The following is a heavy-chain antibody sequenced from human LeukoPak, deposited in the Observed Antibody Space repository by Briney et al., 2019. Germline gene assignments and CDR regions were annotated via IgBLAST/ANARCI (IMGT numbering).Heavy chain of an antibody. CDR2: INSDGRST. V-gene: IGHV3-74*01. D-gene: IGHD3-22*01. J-gene: IGHJ4*02. Sequence: RGALRHSCAAPGFTFSSYWMHSVRHAPGEGLWWVSRINSDGRSTSYADSVKGRFTSSRDNAKNTLYLKMNSLRAKDTAVYYCARGPRYYDSGGFHFRFDYWGQGTLVTVPS. CDR1: GFTFSSYW. CDR3: ARGPRYYDSGGFHFRFDY.